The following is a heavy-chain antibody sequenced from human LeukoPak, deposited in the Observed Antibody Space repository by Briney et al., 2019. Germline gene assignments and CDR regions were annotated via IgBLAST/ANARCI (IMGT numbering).Heavy chain of an antibody. D-gene: IGHD2-15*01. CDR2: ISAYNGNA. V-gene: IGHV1-18*01. CDR3: ARLGYCSGSSCFRHDY. CDR1: GYTFTSYG. Sequence: AGKFSCKASGYTFTSYGISWVRQAPRQGREWMGWISAYNGNANYAQKLQDRVTMTTDTSTSTAYMELRSLRSDDTAVYYCARLGYCSGSSCFRHDYWGQGTLVTVSS. J-gene: IGHJ4*02.